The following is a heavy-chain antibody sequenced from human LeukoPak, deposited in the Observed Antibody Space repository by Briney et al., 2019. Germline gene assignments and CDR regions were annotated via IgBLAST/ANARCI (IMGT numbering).Heavy chain of an antibody. Sequence: SETLSLTCTVSGGSISSYYLSWIRQPPGKGLEWIGYIYYSGSTNYNPSLKSRVTISVDTSKNQFSLKLSSVTAADTAVYYCARSTMLYDSSGYDYLGYYMDVWGKGTTVTVSS. CDR2: IYYSGST. CDR1: GGSISSYY. D-gene: IGHD3-22*01. J-gene: IGHJ6*03. CDR3: ARSTMLYDSSGYDYLGYYMDV. V-gene: IGHV4-59*01.